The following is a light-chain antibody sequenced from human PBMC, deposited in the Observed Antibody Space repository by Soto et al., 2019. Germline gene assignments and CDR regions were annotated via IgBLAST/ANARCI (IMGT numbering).Light chain of an antibody. V-gene: IGKV1-39*01. J-gene: IGKJ2*03. Sequence: DIQVTQSPSSLSASVGDRVTITCRASQSISSYLHWYQQKPGKAPKLLIYAASNLQSGVPSRFSASGSGTDFTLTISSLQREDFATYYCQQSHITQYSFGQGTKVDIK. CDR3: QQSHITQYS. CDR1: QSISSY. CDR2: AAS.